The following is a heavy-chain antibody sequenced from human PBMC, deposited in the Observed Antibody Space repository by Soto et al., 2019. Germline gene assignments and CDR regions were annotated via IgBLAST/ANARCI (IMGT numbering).Heavy chain of an antibody. CDR3: ATSPGTSEYNWFDP. CDR2: INAGSGNT. Sequence: GASVKVSCKASGYTFTSYAMHWVRQAPGQRLEWMGWINAGSGNTKYSQKFQGRVTITADESTSTAYMELSSLRSEDTAVYYCATSPGTSEYNWFDPWGQGTLVTAPQ. J-gene: IGHJ5*02. CDR1: GYTFTSYA. V-gene: IGHV1-3*01. D-gene: IGHD1-1*01.